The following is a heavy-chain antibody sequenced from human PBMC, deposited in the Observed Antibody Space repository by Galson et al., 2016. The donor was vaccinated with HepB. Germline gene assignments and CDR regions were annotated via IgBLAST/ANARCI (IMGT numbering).Heavy chain of an antibody. CDR2: ISAVNGNT. D-gene: IGHD4/OR15-4a*01. V-gene: IGHV1-18*04. J-gene: IGHJ5*01. Sequence: SVRVSCTASGFIFISYWITWVRQAPGEGLEWMGWISAVNGNTNYVQNVQGRVTMTTDTATNSPYLEMTSLRSDDTAVYFCARDPNYRPWDSWGPGTPVTVSA. CDR3: ARDPNYRPWDS. CDR1: GFIFISYW.